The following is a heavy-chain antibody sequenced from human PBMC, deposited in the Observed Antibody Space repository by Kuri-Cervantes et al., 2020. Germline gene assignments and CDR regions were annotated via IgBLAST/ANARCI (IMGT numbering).Heavy chain of an antibody. D-gene: IGHD6-13*01. J-gene: IGHJ3*02. CDR2: ISWNSGSI. Sequence: GGSLRLSCAASGFTFDDYAMHWVRQAPGRGLEWVSGISWNSGSIGYADSVKGRFTISRDSAKNSLYLQMNSLRAEDTALYYCATTSSSSWEDAFDIWGQGTMVTVSS. CDR3: ATTSSSSWEDAFDI. CDR1: GFTFDDYA. V-gene: IGHV3-9*01.